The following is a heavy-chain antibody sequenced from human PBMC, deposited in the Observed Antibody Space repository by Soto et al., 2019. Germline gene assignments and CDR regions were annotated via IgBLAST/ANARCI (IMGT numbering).Heavy chain of an antibody. J-gene: IGHJ4*02. V-gene: IGHV3-30-3*01. CDR1: GFTFSSYA. D-gene: IGHD3-3*01. CDR3: AREAPGVVALDY. Sequence: QVQLVESGGGVVQPGRSLRLSCAASGFTFSSYAMHWVRQAPGKGLEWVAVISYDGSNKYYADSVKGRFTISRDNSKNTLYLQMNSLRAEDTAVYYCAREAPGVVALDYWGQGTLVTVSS. CDR2: ISYDGSNK.